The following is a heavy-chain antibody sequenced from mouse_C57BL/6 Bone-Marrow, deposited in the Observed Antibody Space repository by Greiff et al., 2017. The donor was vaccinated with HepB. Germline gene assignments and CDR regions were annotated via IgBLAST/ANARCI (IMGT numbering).Heavy chain of an antibody. CDR1: GFTFTDYY. J-gene: IGHJ1*03. CDR3: ERYLRRYFDV. V-gene: IGHV7-3*01. D-gene: IGHD3-2*02. CDR2: IRNKANGYTT. Sequence: EVKLVESGGGLVQPGGSLSLSCAASGFTFTDYYMSWVRQPPGKALEWLGFIRNKANGYTTEYSASVKGRFTISRDNSQSILYLQMNALRAEDSATYYCERYLRRYFDVWGTGTTVTVSS.